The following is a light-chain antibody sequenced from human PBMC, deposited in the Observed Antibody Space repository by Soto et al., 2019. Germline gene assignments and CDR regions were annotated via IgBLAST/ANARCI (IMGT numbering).Light chain of an antibody. V-gene: IGLV1-40*01. J-gene: IGLJ1*01. CDR2: GNS. CDR3: QSYDSXLSGSDV. Sequence: QSVLTQPPSVSGAPGQRVTISCTGSSSNIGAGYDVHWYQQLPGTAPKLLIYGNSNRPSGVPDRFSGSKSGTSASLAITELQAEDEADYYCQSYDSXLSGSDVSGAGTKVTVL. CDR1: SSNIGAGYD.